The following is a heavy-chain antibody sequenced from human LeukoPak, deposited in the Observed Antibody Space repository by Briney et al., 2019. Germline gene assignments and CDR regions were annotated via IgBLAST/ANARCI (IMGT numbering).Heavy chain of an antibody. V-gene: IGHV3-7*01. Sequence: GRSLRLSCAASGLTFRRDWMSWVRQAPGKGLGWVAMIKQDGSDKYYVDSVKGRFTISSDNTKNSLNLQMNSLRAEDTAVYYCATLDTAMVTNFGYWGQGTLVTVSS. J-gene: IGHJ4*02. CDR1: GLTFRRDW. D-gene: IGHD5-18*01. CDR3: ATLDTAMVTNFGY. CDR2: IKQDGSDK.